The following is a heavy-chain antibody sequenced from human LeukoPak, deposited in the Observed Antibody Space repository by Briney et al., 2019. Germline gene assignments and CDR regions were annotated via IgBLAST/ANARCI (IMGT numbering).Heavy chain of an antibody. V-gene: IGHV3-30*04. J-gene: IGHJ4*02. Sequence: GRSLRLSCAASGFTFSNYAMHWVRQAPGKGLEWVAVISYDGSNKYYADSVKGRFTISRDNSKNTLYLQMNSLRAEDTAVYYCAKFYDSSGYYYFDYWGQGTLVTVSS. CDR1: GFTFSNYA. CDR3: AKFYDSSGYYYFDY. D-gene: IGHD3-22*01. CDR2: ISYDGSNK.